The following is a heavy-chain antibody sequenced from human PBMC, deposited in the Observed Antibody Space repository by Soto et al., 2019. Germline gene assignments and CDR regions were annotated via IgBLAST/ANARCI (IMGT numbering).Heavy chain of an antibody. V-gene: IGHV1-2*04. Sequence: GASVKVSCKASGYTFTGYYMHWVRQAPGQGLEWMGWINPNSGGTNYAQKFQGWVTMTRDTSISTAYMELSRLRSDDTAVYYCVRGEYYSSGSYSNLDYWGQGTPVTVSS. CDR2: INPNSGGT. CDR1: GYTFTGYY. CDR3: VRGEYYSSGSYSNLDY. D-gene: IGHD3-10*01. J-gene: IGHJ4*02.